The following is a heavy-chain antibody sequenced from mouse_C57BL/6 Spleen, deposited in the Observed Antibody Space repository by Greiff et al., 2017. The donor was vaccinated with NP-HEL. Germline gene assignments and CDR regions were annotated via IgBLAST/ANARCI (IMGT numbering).Heavy chain of an antibody. CDR2: IDPSDSET. CDR1: GYTFTSYW. CDR3: ARGGDYAMDY. Sequence: QVQLQQPGAELVRPGSSVKLSCKASGYTFTSYWMHWVKQRPIQGLEWIGNIDPSDSETHYNQKFKDKATLTVDKSSSTAYMQLSSLTSEDSAVYYCARGGDYAMDYWGQGTSVTGSS. V-gene: IGHV1-52*01. J-gene: IGHJ4*01.